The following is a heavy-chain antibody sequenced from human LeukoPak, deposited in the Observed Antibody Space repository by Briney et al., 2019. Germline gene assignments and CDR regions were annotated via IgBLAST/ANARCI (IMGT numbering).Heavy chain of an antibody. Sequence: GGSLRLSCAASGFTFSIYVMHWVRQSPGKGLEWLAVIWNDGSNKFYADSVKGRFTISRDNSKSTLFLQINSLRAEDTAVYYCARASGSFDYWGQGTLVTVSS. CDR2: IWNDGSNK. J-gene: IGHJ4*02. CDR1: GFTFSIYV. V-gene: IGHV3-33*01. D-gene: IGHD1-26*01. CDR3: ARASGSFDY.